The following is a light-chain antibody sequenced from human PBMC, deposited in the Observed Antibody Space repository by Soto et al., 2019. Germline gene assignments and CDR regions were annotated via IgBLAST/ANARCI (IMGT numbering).Light chain of an antibody. CDR3: YSYTTSSTRV. CDR1: SSDVGAYNC. V-gene: IGLV2-14*01. J-gene: IGLJ2*01. CDR2: DVS. Sequence: QSALTQPASVSGSPGQSITISCTGTSSDVGAYNCVSWYQQHPGKAPKLMIYDVSNLPSGVSNRFSGSKSGNTASLTISGLQAEDEADYYCYSYTTSSTRVFGGGTKLTVL.